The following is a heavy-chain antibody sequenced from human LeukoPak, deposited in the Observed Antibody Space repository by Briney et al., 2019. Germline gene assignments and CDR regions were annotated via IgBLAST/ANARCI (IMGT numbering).Heavy chain of an antibody. J-gene: IGHJ2*01. CDR3: ARDLGGICSSTSSQNGYFDL. CDR2: IIPIFGTA. V-gene: IGHV1-69*13. CDR1: GGTFSSYA. Sequence: GASVKVSCKASGGTFSSYAISWVRQAPGQGLEWMGGIIPIFGTANYAQKFQGRVTITADESTSTAYMELSSLRSEDTAVYYCARDLGGICSSTSSQNGYFDLGGRGPLVTVSS. D-gene: IGHD2-2*01.